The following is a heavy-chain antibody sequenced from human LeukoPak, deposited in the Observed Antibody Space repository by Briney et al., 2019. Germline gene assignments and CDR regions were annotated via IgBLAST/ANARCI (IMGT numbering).Heavy chain of an antibody. CDR3: ARGRYDSSGYYPIFDF. CDR2: ISYDGSNK. Sequence: GRSLRLSCAASGFTFSSYAMHWVRQAPGKGLEWVAVISYDGSNKFHADSVKGRFTISRDNSKNTLYLQMNSLRAEDTAVYYCARGRYDSSGYYPIFDFWGQGTLVTVSS. V-gene: IGHV3-30*04. D-gene: IGHD3-22*01. J-gene: IGHJ4*02. CDR1: GFTFSSYA.